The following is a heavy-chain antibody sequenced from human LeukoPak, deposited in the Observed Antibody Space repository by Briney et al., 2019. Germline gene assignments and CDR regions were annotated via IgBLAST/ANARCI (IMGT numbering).Heavy chain of an antibody. Sequence: ASVKVSCKASGYTFTVYYMHWMRQAPGHGLEWMGWINPNSGGTNYAQKFQGRVTMTRDTSISTAYTELSRLRSDDTAVYYCARLGDILTGYYHTGLFDIWGQGTMVTVSS. CDR3: ARLGDILTGYYHTGLFDI. CDR2: INPNSGGT. D-gene: IGHD3-9*01. J-gene: IGHJ3*02. V-gene: IGHV1-2*02. CDR1: GYTFTVYY.